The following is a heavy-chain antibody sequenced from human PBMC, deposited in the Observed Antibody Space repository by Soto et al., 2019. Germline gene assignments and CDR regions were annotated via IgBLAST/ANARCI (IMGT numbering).Heavy chain of an antibody. CDR3: ARSPGGYYTG. CDR1: GFSFSSYW. J-gene: IGHJ3*01. V-gene: IGHV3-74*01. D-gene: IGHD2-8*02. Sequence: EVQLVESGGGLVQPGGSLRLSCADSGFSFSSYWMHWLRQGPEKGLVWVSRINTDGSSTNYADSVKGRFTISRDNAKSTLYLQMNRVRAEDTAVYYCARSPGGYYTGWGQGTVVTVSS. CDR2: INTDGSST.